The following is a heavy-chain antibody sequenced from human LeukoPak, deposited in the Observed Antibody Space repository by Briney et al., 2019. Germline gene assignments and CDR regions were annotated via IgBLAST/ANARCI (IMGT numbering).Heavy chain of an antibody. D-gene: IGHD3-9*01. Sequence: GSLRLSCAASGFTFSSYAMSWVRQAPGKGLEWVSAISGSGGSTYYADSVKGRFTISRDNSENTLYLQMNSLRAEDTAVYYCAKDGFLSLRYFDWLFDYWGQGTLVTVSS. CDR1: GFTFSSYA. V-gene: IGHV3-23*01. J-gene: IGHJ4*02. CDR2: ISGSGGST. CDR3: AKDGFLSLRYFDWLFDY.